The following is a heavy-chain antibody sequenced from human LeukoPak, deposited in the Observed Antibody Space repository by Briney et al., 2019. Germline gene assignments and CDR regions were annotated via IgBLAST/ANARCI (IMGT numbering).Heavy chain of an antibody. CDR2: IYHSGST. D-gene: IGHD3-9*01. V-gene: IGHV4-30-2*01. Sequence: PSETLSLTCAVYGGSFSGYSWSWIRQPPGKGLEWIGYIYHSGSTYYNPSLKSRVTISVDRSKNQFSLRLSSVTAADTAVYYCARGTFPDFDWFYFDYWGQGTLVTVSS. J-gene: IGHJ4*02. CDR1: GGSFSGYS. CDR3: ARGTFPDFDWFYFDY.